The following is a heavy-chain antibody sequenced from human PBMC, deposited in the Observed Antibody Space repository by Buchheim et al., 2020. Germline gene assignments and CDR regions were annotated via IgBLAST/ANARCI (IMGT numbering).Heavy chain of an antibody. CDR3: ARVTGDIVVVPAAIDYYYYYMDV. CDR2: IWYDGSNK. Sequence: QVQLVESGGGVVQPGRSLRLSCAASGFTFSSYGMHWVRQAPGKGLEWVAVIWYDGSNKYYADSVKGRFTISRDNAKNSLYLQMNSLRAEDTAVYYCARVTGDIVVVPAAIDYYYYYMDVWGKGTT. J-gene: IGHJ6*03. CDR1: GFTFSSYG. D-gene: IGHD2-2*02. V-gene: IGHV3-33*01.